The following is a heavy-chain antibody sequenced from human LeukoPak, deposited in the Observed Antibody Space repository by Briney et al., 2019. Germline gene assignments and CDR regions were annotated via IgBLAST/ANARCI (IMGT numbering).Heavy chain of an antibody. Sequence: PGGSLRLSCAASGFTFSSYWMSWVRQAPGKGLEWVANIKQDGSVRYYVDSVKGRFTISRDNAKNSLYLQMNSLRAEDTAVYYCARFDSSGYYYFDYWGQGTLVTVSS. J-gene: IGHJ4*02. CDR2: IKQDGSVR. CDR1: GFTFSSYW. V-gene: IGHV3-7*01. CDR3: ARFDSSGYYYFDY. D-gene: IGHD3-22*01.